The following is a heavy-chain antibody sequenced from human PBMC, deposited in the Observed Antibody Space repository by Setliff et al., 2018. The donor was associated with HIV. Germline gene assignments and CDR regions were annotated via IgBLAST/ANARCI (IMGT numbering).Heavy chain of an antibody. CDR1: GGSMRSNIYY. Sequence: KPSETLSLTCSVSGGSMRSNIYYWGWIRLSPTKGLGWIGSIHLSDTYYNPSLKSRVTISVDTSKDQFSLKLTSLTAADTAVYYCARSSMAGFDYWGQGKLVTVSS. D-gene: IGHD6-19*01. CDR3: ARSSMAGFDY. CDR2: IHLSDT. V-gene: IGHV4-39*07. J-gene: IGHJ4*02.